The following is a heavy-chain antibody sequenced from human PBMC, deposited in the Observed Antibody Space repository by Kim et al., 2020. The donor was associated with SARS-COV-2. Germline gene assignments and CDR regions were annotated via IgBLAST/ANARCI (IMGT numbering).Heavy chain of an antibody. CDR2: IYYSGST. Sequence: SETLSLTCTVSGGSISSGGYYWSWIRQHPGKGLEWIGYIYYSGSTYYNPSLKSRVTISVDTSKNQFSLKLSSVTAADTAVYYCARVGDSGWYVLYFDYWGQGTRVTVSS. J-gene: IGHJ4*02. D-gene: IGHD6-19*01. CDR1: GGSISSGGYY. CDR3: ARVGDSGWYVLYFDY. V-gene: IGHV4-31*03.